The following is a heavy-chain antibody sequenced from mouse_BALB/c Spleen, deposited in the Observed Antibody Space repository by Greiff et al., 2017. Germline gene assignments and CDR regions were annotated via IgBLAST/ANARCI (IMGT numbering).Heavy chain of an antibody. J-gene: IGHJ2*01. Sequence: QVQLKQSGAELVRPGSSVKISCKASGYAFSSYWMNWVKQRPGQGLEWIGQIYPGDGDTNYNGKFKGKATLTADKSSSTAYMQLSSLTSEDSAVYFCARSRQLGTLYFDYWGQGTTLTVSS. CDR3: ARSRQLGTLYFDY. CDR1: GYAFSSYW. V-gene: IGHV1-80*01. D-gene: IGHD3-2*01. CDR2: IYPGDGDT.